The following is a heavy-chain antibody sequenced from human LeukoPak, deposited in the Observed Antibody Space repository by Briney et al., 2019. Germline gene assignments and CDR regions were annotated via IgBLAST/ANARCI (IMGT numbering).Heavy chain of an antibody. CDR2: ISGSGGST. CDR1: GFTFYGYV. Sequence: GGSLRLSCAASGFTFYGYVMNWVRQAPGKGLEWVSGISGSGGSTYYADSVKGRFTISRDNSKNTLYLQMGSLRAEDMAVYYCARADLDYWGQGTLVTVSS. CDR3: ARADLDY. J-gene: IGHJ4*02. V-gene: IGHV3-23*01.